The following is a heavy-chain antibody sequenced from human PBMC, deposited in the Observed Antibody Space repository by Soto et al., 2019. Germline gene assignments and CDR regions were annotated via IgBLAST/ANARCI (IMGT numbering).Heavy chain of an antibody. Sequence: GGSLRLSCAASGFIFSDFAMHWVRQAPGKGLEWVAHIWYDGSNTYYADSVKGRFTISRDNSRNTVYLQMNSLRAEDTAVYHCVRDLLGSGGHFDYWGQGTPVTVSS. J-gene: IGHJ4*02. CDR2: IWYDGSNT. D-gene: IGHD7-27*01. CDR3: VRDLLGSGGHFDY. CDR1: GFIFSDFA. V-gene: IGHV3-33*01.